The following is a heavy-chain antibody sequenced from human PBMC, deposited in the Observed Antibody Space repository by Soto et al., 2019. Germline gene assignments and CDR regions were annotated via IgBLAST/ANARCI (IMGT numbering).Heavy chain of an antibody. D-gene: IGHD2-2*01. J-gene: IGHJ4*02. CDR2: ISDGSTYI. V-gene: IGHV3-21*01. CDR3: TRAYSSSFAD. Sequence: GGSLRLSCVASGFTFSRSNMKWVRQAPGKGLEWVSSISDGSTYIYYADSVKGRFAVSRDNAKNSLYLQMDSLRVEDTAVYYCTRAYSSSFADWGQGTLVTVSS. CDR1: GFTFSRSN.